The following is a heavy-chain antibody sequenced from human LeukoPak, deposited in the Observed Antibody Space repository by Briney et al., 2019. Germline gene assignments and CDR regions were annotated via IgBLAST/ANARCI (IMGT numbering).Heavy chain of an antibody. CDR3: AREGHDYYYYMDV. J-gene: IGHJ6*03. V-gene: IGHV3-21*01. CDR2: ISSSSSYI. Sequence: GSLRLSCAASGFTFSSYSMNWVRQAPGKGLEWVSSISSSSSYIYYADSVKGRFTISRDNAKNSLYLQMNSLRAEDTAVYYCAREGHDYYYYMDVWGKGTTVTVSS. CDR1: GFTFSSYS.